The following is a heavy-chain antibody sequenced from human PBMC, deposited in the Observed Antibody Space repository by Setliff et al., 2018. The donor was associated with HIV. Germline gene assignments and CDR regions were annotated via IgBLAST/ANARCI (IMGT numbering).Heavy chain of an antibody. Sequence: SETLSLTCTVSGDSLSSTGDHWGWIRQPPGRGLEWIGNVYSSGSTYYNPSLKSRVTISVDTSKNQFSLKLSSVTVADTALYYCGRDEHGFNSNWYGVDWGQGTLVTVSS. J-gene: IGHJ4*02. CDR3: GRDEHGFNSNWYGVD. CDR1: GDSLSSTGDH. D-gene: IGHD6-13*01. V-gene: IGHV4-39*07. CDR2: VYSSGST.